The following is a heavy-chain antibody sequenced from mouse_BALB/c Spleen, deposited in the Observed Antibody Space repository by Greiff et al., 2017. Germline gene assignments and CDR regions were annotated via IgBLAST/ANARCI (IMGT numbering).Heavy chain of an antibody. CDR2: IWSGGST. D-gene: IGHD1-1*01. CDR1: GFSLTSYG. V-gene: IGHV2-2*02. Sequence: QVQLKESGPGLVQPSQSLSITCTVSGFSLTSYGVHWVRQSPGKGLEWLGVIWSGGSTDYNAAFISRLSISKDNSKSQVFFKMNSLQANDTAIYYCARWGYYGSSYYWYFDVWGAGTTVTVSS. J-gene: IGHJ1*01. CDR3: ARWGYYGSSYYWYFDV.